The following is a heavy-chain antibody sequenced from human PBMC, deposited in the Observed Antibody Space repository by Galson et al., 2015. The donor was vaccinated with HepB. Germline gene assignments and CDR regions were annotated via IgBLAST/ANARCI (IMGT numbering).Heavy chain of an antibody. Sequence: SVKVSCKASGYTFTSYYIHWVRQAREQGLEWVGIINPSGGSTSDTQKFRGRVTMTRDTSSSTVYMEMSSLRSEDTAVYYCVKGGDTRSFTVPSFDYWGQGTLVTVSS. V-gene: IGHV1-46*01. CDR3: VKGGDTRSFTVPSFDY. CDR2: INPSGGST. D-gene: IGHD2-2*01. J-gene: IGHJ4*02. CDR1: GYTFTSYY.